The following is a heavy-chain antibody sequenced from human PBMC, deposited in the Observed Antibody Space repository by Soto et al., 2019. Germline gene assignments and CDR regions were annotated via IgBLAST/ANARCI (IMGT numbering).Heavy chain of an antibody. J-gene: IGHJ4*02. CDR3: ARDDIVATITGY. Sequence: QVQLVESGGGVVQPGRSLRLSCAASGFTFSSYAMHWVRQAPGKGLEWVAVISYDGSNKYYADSVKGRFTISRDNSKNPLDLQMNSLRAEDTAVYYCARDDIVATITGYLGQGTLVTVSS. CDR2: ISYDGSNK. D-gene: IGHD5-12*01. CDR1: GFTFSSYA. V-gene: IGHV3-30-3*01.